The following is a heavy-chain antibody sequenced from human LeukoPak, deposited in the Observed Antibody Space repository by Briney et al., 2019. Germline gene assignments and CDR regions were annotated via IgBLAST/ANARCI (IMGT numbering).Heavy chain of an antibody. CDR2: ISAYNGNT. D-gene: IGHD3-22*01. CDR3: ASVNYYDNSISLYAFDI. J-gene: IGHJ3*02. CDR1: GYTFTSYG. V-gene: IGHV1-18*01. Sequence: ASVKVSCKASGYTFTSYGISWVRQAPGQGLEWMGWISAYNGNTNYAQKLQGRVTMTRDTPTSTVYMELSSLRAEDTAVYYCASVNYYDNSISLYAFDIWGQGTMVTVSS.